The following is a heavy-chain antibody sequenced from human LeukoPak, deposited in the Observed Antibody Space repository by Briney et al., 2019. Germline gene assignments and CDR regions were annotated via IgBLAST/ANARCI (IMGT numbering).Heavy chain of an antibody. D-gene: IGHD2-2*01. CDR3: ATGRLGYCSSTSCLQLDY. CDR1: GFTFSSYG. J-gene: IGHJ4*02. V-gene: IGHV3-30*02. CDR2: IRYDGSNK. Sequence: SGGSLRLSCAASGFTFSSYGMHWVRQAPGKGLEWVAFIRYDGSNKYYADSVKGRFTISRDNSKNTLYLQMNSLRAEDTAVYYCATGRLGYCSSTSCLQLDYWGQGTLVTVSS.